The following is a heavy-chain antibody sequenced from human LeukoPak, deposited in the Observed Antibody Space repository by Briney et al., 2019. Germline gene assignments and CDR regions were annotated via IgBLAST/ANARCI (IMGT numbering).Heavy chain of an antibody. CDR3: ASDAKRGYSYGSPTDGFDI. CDR1: GFTFSSYS. Sequence: GGSLRLSCAASGFTFSSYSMNWVRQAPGKGLEWVSSISSSSSYIYYADSVKGRFTISRDNAKNSLYLQMNSLRAEDTAVYYCASDAKRGYSYGSPTDGFDIWGQGTMVTVSS. CDR2: ISSSSSYI. J-gene: IGHJ3*02. D-gene: IGHD5-18*01. V-gene: IGHV3-21*01.